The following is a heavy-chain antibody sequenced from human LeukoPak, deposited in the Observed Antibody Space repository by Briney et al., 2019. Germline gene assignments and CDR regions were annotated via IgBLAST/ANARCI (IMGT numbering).Heavy chain of an antibody. D-gene: IGHD5-18*01. Sequence: SSETLSLTCTVSAGSISRSSYYWGWIRQPPGKGLEWIGSIYYSGSTYYSPSLKKRATISVDTSKNQFSLKLSSVTAADTAVYYCARGYNYGSGRVYYYSYMDVWGKGTTVTVSS. CDR1: AGSISRSSYY. J-gene: IGHJ6*03. CDR3: ARGYNYGSGRVYYYSYMDV. V-gene: IGHV4-39*01. CDR2: IYYSGST.